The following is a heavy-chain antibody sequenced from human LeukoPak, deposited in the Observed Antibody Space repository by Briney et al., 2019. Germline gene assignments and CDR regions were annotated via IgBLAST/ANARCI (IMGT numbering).Heavy chain of an antibody. D-gene: IGHD3-10*01. CDR3: ARYESIVRGFDY. CDR1: GGSISSGSYY. CDR2: FYTSGST. J-gene: IGHJ4*02. V-gene: IGHV4-61*02. Sequence: SQTLSLTCTVSGGSISSGSYYWSWIRQPAGKGLEWIGRFYTSGSTNYNPSLKSRVTISVDTSKDQFSLKLSSVTAADTAMYYCARYESIVRGFDYWGQGTLVTVSS.